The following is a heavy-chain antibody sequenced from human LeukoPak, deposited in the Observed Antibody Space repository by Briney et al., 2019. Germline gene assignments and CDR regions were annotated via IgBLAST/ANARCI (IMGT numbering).Heavy chain of an antibody. CDR1: GGSISSSSYY. J-gene: IGHJ6*03. CDR2: IYYSGST. D-gene: IGHD2-2*01. V-gene: IGHV4-61*05. Sequence: SETLSLTCTVSGGSISSSSYYWGWIRQPPGKGLEWIGYIYYSGSTNYNPSLKSRVTISVDTSKNQFSLKLSSVTAADTAVYYCARVTVVVPAVLYYYYYYMDVWGKGTTVTVSS. CDR3: ARVTVVVPAVLYYYYYYMDV.